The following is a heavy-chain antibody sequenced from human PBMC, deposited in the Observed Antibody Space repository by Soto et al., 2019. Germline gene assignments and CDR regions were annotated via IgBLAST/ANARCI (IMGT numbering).Heavy chain of an antibody. CDR1: GGTFSSYA. Sequence: SVKVSCKASGGTFSSYAISWVRQAPGQGLDWMGGIIPIFGTANYAQKFQGRVTITADESTSTAYMELSSLRSEDTAVYYCARGYYDFWSGYSLGSWFDPWGQGTLVTVSS. D-gene: IGHD3-3*01. J-gene: IGHJ5*02. V-gene: IGHV1-69*13. CDR3: ARGYYDFWSGYSLGSWFDP. CDR2: IIPIFGTA.